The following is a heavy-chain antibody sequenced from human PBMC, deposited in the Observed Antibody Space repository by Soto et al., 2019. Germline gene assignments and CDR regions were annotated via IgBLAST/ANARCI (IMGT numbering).Heavy chain of an antibody. Sequence: GASVKVSCKASGGTFSSYTISWVRQAPGQGLEWMGRIIPILGIANYAQKFQGRVTITADKSTSTAYMELSSLRSEDTAVYYCARDGYYYGSGSYYNVIAYAFDIWGQGTMVTVS. CDR1: GGTFSSYT. CDR2: IIPILGIA. J-gene: IGHJ3*02. V-gene: IGHV1-69*04. D-gene: IGHD3-10*01. CDR3: ARDGYYYGSGSYYNVIAYAFDI.